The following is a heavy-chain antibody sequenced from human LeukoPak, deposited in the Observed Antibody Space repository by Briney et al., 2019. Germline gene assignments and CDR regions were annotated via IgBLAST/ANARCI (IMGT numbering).Heavy chain of an antibody. D-gene: IGHD3-22*01. CDR1: GFTFSSYW. CDR2: IKPDGSEK. Sequence: GGSLRLSCVASGFTFSSYWMSWVRQAPGKGLEWVANIKPDGSEKYYLDSVKGRFTISRDNAKNSLHLQMNSLRAEETAIYFCARGDYYDSSGDYIDAFDIWGQGTMVTVSS. CDR3: ARGDYYDSSGDYIDAFDI. V-gene: IGHV3-7*04. J-gene: IGHJ3*02.